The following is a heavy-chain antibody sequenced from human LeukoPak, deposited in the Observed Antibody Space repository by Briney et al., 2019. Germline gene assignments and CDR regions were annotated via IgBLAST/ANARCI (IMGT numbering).Heavy chain of an antibody. Sequence: QPGGSLRLSCAASRFSFSNYWMHWVRQAPGKGLMWVSRVKSDGSNPSYADSVKGRFTISRDNAENMLYLQMNTLGAEDTAVYYCARDTVSGSGSLDYWGQGTLVTVSS. J-gene: IGHJ4*02. CDR1: RFSFSNYW. V-gene: IGHV3-74*01. D-gene: IGHD3-10*01. CDR3: ARDTVSGSGSLDY. CDR2: VKSDGSNP.